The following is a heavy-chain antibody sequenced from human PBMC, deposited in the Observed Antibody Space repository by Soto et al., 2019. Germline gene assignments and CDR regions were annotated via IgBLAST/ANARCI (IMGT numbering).Heavy chain of an antibody. V-gene: IGHV3-30-3*01. J-gene: IGHJ4*02. CDR2: ISYDGSNK. CDR1: GFTFSSYA. CDR3: ARAYSSSSDY. D-gene: IGHD6-6*01. Sequence: QVQLVESGGGVVQPGRSLRLSCAASGFTFSSYAMHWVRQAPGKGLEWVAVISYDGSNKYYADSVKGRFTISRDNSKNTLYLQMNSLRAEDTAVYYCARAYSSSSDYRGQGTLVTVSS.